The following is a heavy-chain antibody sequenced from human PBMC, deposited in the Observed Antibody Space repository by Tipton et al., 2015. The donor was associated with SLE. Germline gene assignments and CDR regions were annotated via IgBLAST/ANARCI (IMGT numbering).Heavy chain of an antibody. Sequence: SLRLSCAGSGFTFSDYEMNWVRQTPGRGLEWLSYISSSGDIIHYADSVKGRFTVSRDNAKNSLYLEMNSLRAEDSALYYCARDPRRDHYDSLGYFYEAEYWGPGTLVTVSS. CDR2: ISSSGDII. V-gene: IGHV3-48*03. D-gene: IGHD3-22*01. CDR1: GFTFSDYE. CDR3: ARDPRRDHYDSLGYFYEAEY. J-gene: IGHJ4*02.